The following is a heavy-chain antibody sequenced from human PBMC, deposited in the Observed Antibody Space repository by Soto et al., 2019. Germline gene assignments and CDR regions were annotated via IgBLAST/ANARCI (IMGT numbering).Heavy chain of an antibody. CDR3: ARLDRGSYYYYSGRDV. V-gene: IGHV5-51*01. J-gene: IGHJ6*04. Sequence: GESLKISCKGSGYHFTNYWIGWVRQMPGKGLEWMGFIYPSDSDTRYSPSFQGHVTISADKSISTAYLQWSSLKASDTAMYYCARLDRGSYYYYSGRDVGGKGTTVTVPS. CDR2: IYPSDSDT. D-gene: IGHD3-16*01. CDR1: GYHFTNYW.